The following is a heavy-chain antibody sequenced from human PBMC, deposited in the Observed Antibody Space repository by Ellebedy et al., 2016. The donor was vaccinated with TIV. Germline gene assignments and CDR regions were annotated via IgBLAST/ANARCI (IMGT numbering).Heavy chain of an antibody. CDR3: AKGRGGGSDSSAPRYYFDY. CDR2: IYGDGSGT. J-gene: IGHJ4*02. Sequence: PGGSLRLSCAASGFTFRIYSMGWARQTPGKGLECVSAIYGDGSGTFYADSVAGRFIISRDNSKKTLYLQMNSLRAEDTAVYYCAKGRGGGSDSSAPRYYFDYWGLGTLVTVSS. V-gene: IGHV3-23*01. D-gene: IGHD3-22*01. CDR1: GFTFRIYS.